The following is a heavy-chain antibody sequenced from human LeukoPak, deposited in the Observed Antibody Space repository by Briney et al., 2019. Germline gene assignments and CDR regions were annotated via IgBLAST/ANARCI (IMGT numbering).Heavy chain of an antibody. D-gene: IGHD3-22*01. CDR3: ARDGTGSGSLSD. CDR2: IGTAGDP. Sequence: GGSLRLSCVASGFTFRSYDMYWVRQVTGKGLELVPTIGTAGDPYYPDSVKGRFTISRENARNSLYLQMNSLRAGDTAVYYCARDGTGSGSLSDWGQGTLVTVSS. J-gene: IGHJ4*02. V-gene: IGHV3-13*04. CDR1: GFTFRSYD.